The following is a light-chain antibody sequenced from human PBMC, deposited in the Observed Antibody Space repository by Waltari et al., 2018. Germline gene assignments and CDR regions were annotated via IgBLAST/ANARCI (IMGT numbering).Light chain of an antibody. Sequence: LVLTQSPSASASLGASVKLTCTLSSGYSSNVIAWLQQQPGKGPRYLMKVNSDGSHRKGDEIPDRFSASNSGTECYLTIASLHSEDEADYYCQTGGHGTWVFGGGTKLTVL. CDR3: QTGGHGTWV. CDR2: VNSDGSH. CDR1: SGYSSNV. V-gene: IGLV4-69*01. J-gene: IGLJ3*02.